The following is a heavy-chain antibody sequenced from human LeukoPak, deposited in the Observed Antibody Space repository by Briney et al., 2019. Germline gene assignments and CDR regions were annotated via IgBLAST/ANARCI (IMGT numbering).Heavy chain of an antibody. Sequence: PGGSLRLSCAASGFTFSSYGMHWVRQAPGKGLEWVAVISYDGSSKYYADSVKGRFTISRDNSKNTLYLQMNSLRAEDTAVYYCAKDGRWADSYGMDVWGQGTTVTVSS. CDR2: ISYDGSSK. CDR3: AKDGRWADSYGMDV. J-gene: IGHJ6*02. D-gene: IGHD5-24*01. CDR1: GFTFSSYG. V-gene: IGHV3-30*18.